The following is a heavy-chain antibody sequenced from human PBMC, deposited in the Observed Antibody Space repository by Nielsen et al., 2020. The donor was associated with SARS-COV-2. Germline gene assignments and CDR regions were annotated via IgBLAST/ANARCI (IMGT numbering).Heavy chain of an antibody. V-gene: IGHV3-73*01. D-gene: IGHD6-25*01. CDR2: MRSKANDYAT. Sequence: GGSLRLSCAASGFTFSSYEMNWVRQASGKGLEWLGRMRSKANDYATEYPASVKGRFFISRDDSKNTAYLLMNSLKTDDTAVYYCTRVNPSSGSWFDAFDIWGQGTLVTVSS. CDR1: GFTFSSYE. CDR3: TRVNPSSGSWFDAFDI. J-gene: IGHJ3*02.